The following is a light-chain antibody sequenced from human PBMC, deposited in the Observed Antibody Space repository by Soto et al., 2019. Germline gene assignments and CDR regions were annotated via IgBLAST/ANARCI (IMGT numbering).Light chain of an antibody. CDR1: QSISSY. CDR3: QQSYSTLWT. Sequence: DIQMPQSPSSLSASVGAGVTITCRASQSISSYLNWYQQKPGKAPKLLIYAASSLQSGVPSRFSGSGSGTDFTLTISSLQPEEFATYYCQQSYSTLWTVGQGTKVDIK. V-gene: IGKV1-39*01. CDR2: AAS. J-gene: IGKJ1*01.